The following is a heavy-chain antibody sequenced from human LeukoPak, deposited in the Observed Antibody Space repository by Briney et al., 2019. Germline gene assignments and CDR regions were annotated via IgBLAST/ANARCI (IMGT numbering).Heavy chain of an antibody. CDR3: TRAVYCSGGSCSFDP. Sequence: GRSLRLSCTTSGFTFADYAMTWVRQAPGKGLESVGFIRSEAYGGTAEYAASVKGRFTISRHDSKSIAYLQMNSLKTEDTAVYYCTRAVYCSGGSCSFDPWGQGTLVTVSS. D-gene: IGHD2-15*01. CDR1: GFTFADYA. CDR2: IRSEAYGGTA. V-gene: IGHV3-49*04. J-gene: IGHJ5*02.